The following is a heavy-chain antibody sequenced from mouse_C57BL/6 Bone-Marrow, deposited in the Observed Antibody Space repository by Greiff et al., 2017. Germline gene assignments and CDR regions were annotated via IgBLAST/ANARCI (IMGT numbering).Heavy chain of an antibody. J-gene: IGHJ3*01. CDR2: IDPSDSYP. CDR1: GYTFTSYW. D-gene: IGHD2-4*01. CDR3: ARRGLYDYDRAWFAY. V-gene: IGHV1-69*01. Sequence: VQLQQSGAELVMPGASVKLSCKASGYTFTSYWMHWVKQRPGQGLEWIGEIDPSDSYPNYNQKFKGKSTLTVDKSSSTAYMQLSSLTSEDSAVYYWARRGLYDYDRAWFAYWGQGTLVTVSA.